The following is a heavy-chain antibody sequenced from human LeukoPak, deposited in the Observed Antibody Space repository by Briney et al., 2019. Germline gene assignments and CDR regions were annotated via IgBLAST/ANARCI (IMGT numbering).Heavy chain of an antibody. D-gene: IGHD3-3*01. Sequence: ASVKVSCKASGGTFSSYAISWVRQAPGQGLEWMGGIIPIFGTANYAQKFQGRVTITADKSTSTAYMELSSQRSEDTAVYYCARDGFGGGAYFDYWGQGTLVTVSS. CDR2: IIPIFGTA. CDR1: GGTFSSYA. V-gene: IGHV1-69*06. CDR3: ARDGFGGGAYFDY. J-gene: IGHJ4*02.